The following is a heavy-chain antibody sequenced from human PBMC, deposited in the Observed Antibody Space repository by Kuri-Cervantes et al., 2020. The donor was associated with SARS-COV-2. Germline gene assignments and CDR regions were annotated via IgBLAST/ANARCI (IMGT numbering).Heavy chain of an antibody. CDR1: GFTFSNYA. CDR2: ISGAGDST. CDR3: AKVSNILELLDPFDY. J-gene: IGHJ4*02. V-gene: IGHV3-23*01. D-gene: IGHD1-7*01. Sequence: ETLSLTCAASGFTFSNYAMSWVRLAPGKGLEWASGISGAGDSTYYADSVKGRFTISRDNSKNTLYLQMNSLRAEDTAVYYCAKVSNILELLDPFDYWGQGTLVTVSS.